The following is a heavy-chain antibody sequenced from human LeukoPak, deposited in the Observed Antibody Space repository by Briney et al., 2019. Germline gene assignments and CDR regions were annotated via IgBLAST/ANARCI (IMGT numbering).Heavy chain of an antibody. CDR3: ARGYHAFDI. D-gene: IGHD3-16*02. CDR1: GYTFTSYY. CDR2: TNPSGGST. V-gene: IGHV1-46*01. Sequence: ASVKVSCKASGYTFTSYYMRWVRQAPGQGLEWMGITNPSGGSTSYAQKFQGRVTFTRDTSASTVYMELSGLTSEDTAVYYCARGYHAFDIWGQGTMVTVSS. J-gene: IGHJ3*02.